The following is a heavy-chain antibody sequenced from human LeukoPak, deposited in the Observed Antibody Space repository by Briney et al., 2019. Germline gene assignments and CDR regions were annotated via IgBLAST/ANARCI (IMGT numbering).Heavy chain of an antibody. CDR2: IKTDGSEK. V-gene: IGHV3-7*03. J-gene: IGHJ4*02. CDR1: GFTFSNYW. CDR3: AKAHGSGALVYFDF. D-gene: IGHD3-10*01. Sequence: GSLRLSCEGSGFTFSNYWMGWVRQAPGKGLQWVANIKTDGSEKYYVDSVKGRFTISRDNAKNSVYLQMKSLRTEDTALYYCAKAHGSGALVYFDFWGQGTLVTVSS.